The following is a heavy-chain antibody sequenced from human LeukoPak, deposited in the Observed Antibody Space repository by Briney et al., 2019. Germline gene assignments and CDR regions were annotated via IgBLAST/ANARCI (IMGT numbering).Heavy chain of an antibody. D-gene: IGHD3-10*01. Sequence: SETLSLTCAVYGGSLSGYYWSWIRQPPGKGLEWIGEINHSGSTNYNPSLKSRVTISVDTSKNQFPLKLSSVTAADTAVYYCARGLGLLWFGELLWSSAALNWFDPWGQGTLVTVSS. J-gene: IGHJ5*02. CDR2: INHSGST. CDR1: GGSLSGYY. V-gene: IGHV4-34*01. CDR3: ARGLGLLWFGELLWSSAALNWFDP.